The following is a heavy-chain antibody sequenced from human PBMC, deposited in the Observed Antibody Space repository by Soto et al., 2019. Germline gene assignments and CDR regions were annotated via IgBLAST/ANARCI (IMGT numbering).Heavy chain of an antibody. CDR3: ARGRGLDFWSGYSFYYYYGMDV. CDR1: GGSFSGYY. D-gene: IGHD3-3*01. Sequence: PSETLSLTCAVYGGSFSGYYWSWIRQPPGKGLEWIGEINHSGSTNYNPSLKSRVTISVDTSKNQFSLKLSSVTAADTAVYYCARGRGLDFWSGYSFYYYYGMDVWGQGTTVTSP. CDR2: INHSGST. J-gene: IGHJ6*02. V-gene: IGHV4-34*01.